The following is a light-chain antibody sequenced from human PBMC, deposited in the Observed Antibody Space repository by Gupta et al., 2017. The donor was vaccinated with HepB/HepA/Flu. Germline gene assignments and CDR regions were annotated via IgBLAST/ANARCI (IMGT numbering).Light chain of an antibody. CDR2: EPS. CDR1: QSVGRR. CDR3: LQYSNYFRYI. J-gene: IGKJ2*01. Sequence: QMTQSPPTLSASLGERATISCRASQSVGRRLAWYHQKPGQAPRLLIYEPSNYASGVPARFPGRFSGTEFTLAFSRLHPGLFAAYYGLQYSNYFRYIFGQGTKVEIK. V-gene: IGKV1-5*01.